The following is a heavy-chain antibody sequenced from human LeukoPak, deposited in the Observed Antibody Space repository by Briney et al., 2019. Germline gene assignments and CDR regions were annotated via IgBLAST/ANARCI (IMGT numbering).Heavy chain of an antibody. CDR3: ASSPEMATIHDAFDI. D-gene: IGHD5-24*01. Sequence: SGGSLRLSCAASGFTFSSYSMNWVRQAPGKGLEWVSYISSSGSTIYYADSVKGRFTISRDNAKNSLYLQMNSLRAEDTAVYYCASSPEMATIHDAFDIWGQGTMVTVSS. CDR2: ISSSGSTI. V-gene: IGHV3-48*04. CDR1: GFTFSSYS. J-gene: IGHJ3*02.